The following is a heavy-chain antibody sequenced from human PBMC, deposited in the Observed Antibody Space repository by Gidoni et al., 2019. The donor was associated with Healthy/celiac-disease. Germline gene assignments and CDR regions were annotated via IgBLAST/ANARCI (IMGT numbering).Heavy chain of an antibody. CDR3: AKGIAARPNLFDY. V-gene: IGHV3-23*01. Sequence: EVQLLESGGGLVQPGGSLRLSCAAYGITFSSYAMRWVRQAPGQGVEWVSAISGSGGSTYYADSVKGRFTISRYNSKTTLYLQMNSLRAEDTAVYYCAKGIAARPNLFDYWGQGTLVTVSS. J-gene: IGHJ4*02. CDR1: GITFSSYA. D-gene: IGHD6-6*01. CDR2: ISGSGGST.